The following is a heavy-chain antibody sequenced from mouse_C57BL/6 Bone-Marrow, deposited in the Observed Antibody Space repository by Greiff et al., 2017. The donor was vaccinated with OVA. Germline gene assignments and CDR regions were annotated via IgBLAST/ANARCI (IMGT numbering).Heavy chain of an antibody. Sequence: EVKLVESGGGLVKPGGSLKLSCAASGFTFSNYGMHWVRQAPEKGLEWVAYISSGSSTIYYADTVKGRFTISRDNAKNTLFLQMTSLRSEDTAMYYCARHDYDEGFDYWGQGTTLTVSS. D-gene: IGHD2-4*01. V-gene: IGHV5-17*01. CDR2: ISSGSSTI. CDR3: ARHDYDEGFDY. CDR1: GFTFSNYG. J-gene: IGHJ2*01.